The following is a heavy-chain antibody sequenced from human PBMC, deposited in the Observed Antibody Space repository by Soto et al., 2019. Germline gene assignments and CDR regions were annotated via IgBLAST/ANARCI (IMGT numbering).Heavy chain of an antibody. CDR3: AREYYDYIWWIQYYYYYYMDV. Sequence: QVQLVQSGAEVKKPGSSVKVSCNASGGTFSSYTISWVRQAPGQGLEWMGRIIPILGRANYAQKFQGRVTITADKSTSTAYMELSSLRTEDTAVCYCAREYYDYIWWIQYYYYYYMDVWGKGTTVTVSS. D-gene: IGHD3-16*01. V-gene: IGHV1-69*08. CDR1: GGTFSSYT. J-gene: IGHJ6*03. CDR2: IIPILGRA.